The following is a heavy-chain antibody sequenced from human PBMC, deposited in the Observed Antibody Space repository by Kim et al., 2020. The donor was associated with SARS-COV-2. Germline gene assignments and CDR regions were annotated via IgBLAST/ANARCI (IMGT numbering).Heavy chain of an antibody. CDR2: VADNGRT. CDR3: ARGPAILRFHGFLDP. V-gene: IGHV4-34*01. Sequence: SETLSLYCAVYGSSFNGYQWSWVRQPPGKGLEWIGQVADNGRTYYNPSPRGRVTISADSSKQQFSLQLKSVTAADTAVYYCARGPAILRFHGFLDPWGPGTRVSVSS. D-gene: IGHD3-9*01. CDR1: GSSFNGYQ. J-gene: IGHJ5*02.